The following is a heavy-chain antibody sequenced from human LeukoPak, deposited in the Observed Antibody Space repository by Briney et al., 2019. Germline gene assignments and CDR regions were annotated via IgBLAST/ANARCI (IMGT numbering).Heavy chain of an antibody. CDR1: GFTFSSYA. J-gene: IGHJ4*02. D-gene: IGHD3-10*01. V-gene: IGHV3-23*01. CDR2: IGGSGSGT. CDR3: AKEGLTYYYGSGMAYYFDY. Sequence: GGSLRLSCAASGFTFSSYAMSWVRQAPGKGLEWVSAIGGSGSGTYYADSVKGRFTISRDNSKNTLYLQMNSLRAEDTAVYYCAKEGLTYYYGSGMAYYFDYWGQGTLVTVSS.